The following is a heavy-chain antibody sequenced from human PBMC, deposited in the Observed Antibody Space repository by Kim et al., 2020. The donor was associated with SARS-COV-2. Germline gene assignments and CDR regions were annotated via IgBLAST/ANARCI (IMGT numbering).Heavy chain of an antibody. CDR3: ARAPPVDGDWYRLDY. CDR2: IYYSGST. V-gene: IGHV4-59*01. CDR1: GGSISSYY. J-gene: IGHJ4*02. Sequence: SETLSLTCTVSGGSISSYYWSWIRQPPGKGLEWIGYIYYSGSTNYNPSLKSRVTISVDTSKNQFSLKLSSVTAADTAVYYCARAPPVDGDWYRLDYLGQGTLVTVSS. D-gene: IGHD4-17*01.